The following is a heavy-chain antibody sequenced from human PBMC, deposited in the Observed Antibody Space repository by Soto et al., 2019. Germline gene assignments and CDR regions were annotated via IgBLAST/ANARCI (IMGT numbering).Heavy chain of an antibody. Sequence: SENLCITSIYTVGSISIGDYYLSWIRQPPGKGGEQLGQLYYSGSTYYNPYLKSRVTISVDTSKNQFCLKLSSVTAANTAVYYCARHQGYGGNSVVKWFDPWGQGTLVTAS. J-gene: IGHJ5*02. CDR2: LYYSGST. CDR1: VGSISIGDYY. CDR3: ARHQGYGGNSVVKWFDP. V-gene: IGHV4-30-4*01. D-gene: IGHD4-17*01.